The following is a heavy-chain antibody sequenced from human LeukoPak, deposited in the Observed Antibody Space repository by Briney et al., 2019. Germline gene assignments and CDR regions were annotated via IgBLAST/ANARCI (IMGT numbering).Heavy chain of an antibody. Sequence: PGGSLRLSCAASGFILSSYAMSWVRQAPGKGLEWVSAISDTGNTYHADSVKGRFTISRDSSKNTLFLQMNRLRPEDAAVYYCAKAPVTTCRGAFCYPFDYWGLGTLVTVSS. CDR1: GFILSSYA. CDR3: AKAPVTTCRGAFCYPFDY. J-gene: IGHJ4*02. CDR2: ISDTGNT. V-gene: IGHV3-23*01. D-gene: IGHD2-15*01.